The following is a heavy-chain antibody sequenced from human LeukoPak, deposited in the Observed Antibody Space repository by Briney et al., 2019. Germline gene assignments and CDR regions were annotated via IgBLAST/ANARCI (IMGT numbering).Heavy chain of an antibody. J-gene: IGHJ6*03. V-gene: IGHV3-21*01. CDR3: ARDYCSGGSCYYMDV. CDR2: ISTSSSYI. CDR1: GFNLRSYS. Sequence: PGGSLRLSCAASGFNLRSYSMNWVRQAPGKGLEWVSSISTSSSYIYYADSVKGGPTISRDNAKDSLYLQMNSLRAEDTAVYFCARDYCSGGSCYYMDVWGKGTTVTVSS. D-gene: IGHD2-15*01.